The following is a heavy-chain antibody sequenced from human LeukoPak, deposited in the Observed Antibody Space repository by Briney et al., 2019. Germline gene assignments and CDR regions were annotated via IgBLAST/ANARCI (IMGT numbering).Heavy chain of an antibody. CDR2: IYYSGST. D-gene: IGHD5-18*01. CDR3: ASFSRGHSYGLDY. J-gene: IGHJ4*02. Sequence: SETLSLTCTVSGGSISSYYWSWIRQPPGKGLEWIGYIYYSGSTNYNPSLKSRVTISVDTSKNQFSLKLSSVTAADTAVYYCASFSRGHSYGLDYWGQGTLVTVSS. CDR1: GGSISSYY. V-gene: IGHV4-59*08.